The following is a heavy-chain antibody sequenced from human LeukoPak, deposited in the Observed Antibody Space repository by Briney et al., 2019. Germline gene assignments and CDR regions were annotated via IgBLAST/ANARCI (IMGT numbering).Heavy chain of an antibody. V-gene: IGHV3-30-3*01. CDR3: ARDKYGYNTPIDY. Sequence: GGSLRLSCAASGFTFSNFGMYWVRQAPGKGLEWVAVISYDGSNKYHADSVKGRFTISRDNSKNTLYLQMDSLRLEDTAVYYCARDKYGYNTPIDYWGQGTLVTVSS. D-gene: IGHD5-24*01. CDR1: GFTFSNFG. CDR2: ISYDGSNK. J-gene: IGHJ4*02.